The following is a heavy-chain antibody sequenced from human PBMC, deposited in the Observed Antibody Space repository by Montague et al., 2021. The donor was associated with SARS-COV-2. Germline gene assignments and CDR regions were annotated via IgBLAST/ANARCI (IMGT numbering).Heavy chain of an antibody. Sequence: TLSLTCTVSGGSISSGSYYWSWIRQPAGKGLEWIGRIYTSGSTNSYPSLKSRVTISVDTSKNQFSLKLSSVTAADTAVYYCARGCSGGSCYPNSFSTWGQGTLVTVSS. CDR2: IYTSGST. CDR3: ARGCSGGSCYPNSFST. CDR1: GGSISSGSYY. J-gene: IGHJ5*02. V-gene: IGHV4-61*02. D-gene: IGHD2-15*01.